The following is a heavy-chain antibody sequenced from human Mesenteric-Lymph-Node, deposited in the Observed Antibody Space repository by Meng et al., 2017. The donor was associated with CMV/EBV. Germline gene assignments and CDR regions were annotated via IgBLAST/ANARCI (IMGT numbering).Heavy chain of an antibody. CDR3: AREGPLLRSPVGWDAFDI. D-gene: IGHD3-3*01. J-gene: IGHJ3*02. CDR2: IQQDGSGR. CDR1: GFTFSAYW. Sequence: GGSLRLSCTASGFTFSAYWMTWVRQAPGKGLEWVADIQQDGSGRYYVDSVKGRFTISRDNAKNSLYLQMNSLRAEDTAVYYCAREGPLLRSPVGWDAFDIWGQGTMVTVSS. V-gene: IGHV3-7*01.